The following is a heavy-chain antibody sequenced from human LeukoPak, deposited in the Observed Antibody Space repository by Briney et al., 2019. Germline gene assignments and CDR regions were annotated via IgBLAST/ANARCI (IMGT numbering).Heavy chain of an antibody. V-gene: IGHV4-4*07. CDR2: IYSSGST. CDR3: ARDGIPAARKGYYYYYGMDV. D-gene: IGHD6-13*01. Sequence: SETLSLTCSVSGGSISSYYWTWIRQPAGKGLEWVVHIYSSGSTNYNPSLKSRVTMSVDTSKNQFSMKVSSVTAADTAVYYCARDGIPAARKGYYYYYGMDVWGQGTTVTVSS. CDR1: GGSISSYY. J-gene: IGHJ6*02.